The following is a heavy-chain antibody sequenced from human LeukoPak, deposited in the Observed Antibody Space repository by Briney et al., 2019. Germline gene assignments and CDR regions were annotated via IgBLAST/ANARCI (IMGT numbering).Heavy chain of an antibody. CDR1: GFTFNTYT. Sequence: PGGSLRLSCAASGFTFNTYTMNWERQATGEGLEWVSYISGSSGIIDYADSVRGRFTISRDNAKNSLYLQMNSLRDEDTAVYYCARDPPYCSSTSCYHYYYYGMDVWGQGTTVTVSS. CDR2: ISGSSGII. CDR3: ARDPPYCSSTSCYHYYYYGMDV. D-gene: IGHD2-2*01. J-gene: IGHJ6*02. V-gene: IGHV3-48*02.